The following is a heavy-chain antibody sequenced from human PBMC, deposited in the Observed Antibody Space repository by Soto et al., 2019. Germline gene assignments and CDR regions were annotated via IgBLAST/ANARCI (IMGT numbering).Heavy chain of an antibody. Sequence: PSETLSLTCTVSGGSISSRDDCWGWIRQPPGKGLEWIGNICSGGSTNYNPSLKSRVTISVDTSKNQFSLKLTSVTAADTAVYYCARDKITGLFDYWGQGTLVTVSS. J-gene: IGHJ4*02. CDR1: GGSISSRDDC. CDR2: ICSGGST. V-gene: IGHV4-39*07. CDR3: ARDKITGLFDY. D-gene: IGHD2-8*02.